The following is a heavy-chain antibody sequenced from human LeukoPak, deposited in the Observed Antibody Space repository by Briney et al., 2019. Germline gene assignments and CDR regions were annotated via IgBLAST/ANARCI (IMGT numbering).Heavy chain of an antibody. Sequence: KPSETLSLTCTVSGGSISSYYWSWIRQPPGKGLEWIGYIYHSGSTYYNPSLKSRVTISVDRSKNQFSLKLSSVTAADTAVYYCARGGMATIMAFDIWGQGTMVTVSS. D-gene: IGHD5-24*01. CDR2: IYHSGST. CDR1: GGSISSYY. J-gene: IGHJ3*02. CDR3: ARGGMATIMAFDI. V-gene: IGHV4-59*12.